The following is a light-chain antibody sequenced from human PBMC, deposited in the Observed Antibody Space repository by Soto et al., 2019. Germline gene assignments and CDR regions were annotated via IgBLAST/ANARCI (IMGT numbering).Light chain of an antibody. CDR2: GAS. V-gene: IGKV3-15*01. J-gene: IGKJ1*01. CDR1: QSVTSN. CDR3: QQYNNWPPT. Sequence: EIVIRHSPTTLSVYPGERATLSCRASQSVTSNSAWYQQKPGQAPRLLIYGASTRATGIPARFSGSGSGTEFTLTISSLQSEDFAVYYCQQYNNWPPTFGQGTKV.